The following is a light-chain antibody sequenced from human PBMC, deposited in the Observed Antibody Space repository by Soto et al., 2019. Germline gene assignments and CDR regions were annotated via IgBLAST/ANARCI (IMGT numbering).Light chain of an antibody. V-gene: IGKV3-20*01. J-gene: IGKJ1*01. CDR3: QKYGSSSWK. CDR1: QSVSSSY. CDR2: GAS. Sequence: EIVLTQSPVTLSLSPGERSTRSCRASQSVSSSYLAWYQQKPGQAPRLLIYGASSRATGIPDRFSGSGSGTDFTLTISRLEPEDFAVYYCQKYGSSSWKFGQGTKVDIK.